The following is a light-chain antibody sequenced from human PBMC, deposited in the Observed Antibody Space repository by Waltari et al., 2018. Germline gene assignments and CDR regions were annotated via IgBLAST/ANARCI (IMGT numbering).Light chain of an antibody. V-gene: IGKV1-12*01. Sequence: IQMTQSPSSVSASVEDRVTITCRASRGISSWLAWYQQKPGKAPKLLIYAASSLQSGVPSRFSGSGSGTDFTLTISSLQPEDFATYYCQQANSFPLTFGGGTKVEIK. CDR1: RGISSW. J-gene: IGKJ4*01. CDR2: AAS. CDR3: QQANSFPLT.